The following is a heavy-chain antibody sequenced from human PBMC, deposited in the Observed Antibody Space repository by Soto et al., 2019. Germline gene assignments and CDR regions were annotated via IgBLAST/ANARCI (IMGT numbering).Heavy chain of an antibody. J-gene: IGHJ3*02. CDR2: VYNSGST. CDR3: AGEGGGSYGAFDI. Sequence: SETLSLTCTVFGGSISSYYWSWVRRPPGKGLEWIGYVYNSGSTTYSPSFKSRVTISVDTSKNQFSLKLTSVTAADTAVYHCAGEGGGSYGAFDIWGQGTMVTVSS. D-gene: IGHD1-26*01. V-gene: IGHV4-59*01. CDR1: GGSISSYY.